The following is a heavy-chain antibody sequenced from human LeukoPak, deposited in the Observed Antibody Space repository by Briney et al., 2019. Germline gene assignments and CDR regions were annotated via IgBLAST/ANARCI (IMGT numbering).Heavy chain of an antibody. J-gene: IGHJ4*02. CDR1: GFTFSSYA. D-gene: IGHD6-19*01. CDR3: AKAPGAVPPYYCDY. Sequence: GASLRLSCAASGFTFSSYAMTWVRQAPGKGLEAFSTISGSSGSTYYADSVKGWFTISRDNSKNTLYLQMNSLRAEDTAVYYCAKAPGAVPPYYCDYWGQGTLVTVSS. V-gene: IGHV3-23*01. CDR2: ISGSSGST.